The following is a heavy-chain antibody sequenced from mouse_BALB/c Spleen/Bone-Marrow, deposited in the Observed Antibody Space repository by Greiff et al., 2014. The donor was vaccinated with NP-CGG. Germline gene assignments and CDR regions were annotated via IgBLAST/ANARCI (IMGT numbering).Heavy chain of an antibody. V-gene: IGHV1-26*01. J-gene: IGHJ2*01. CDR1: GYSFTGYY. D-gene: IGHD1-1*02. CDR2: VNPNDGGT. Sequence: EVQLQQSGPDLVKPGASAKISCKASGYSFTGYYMHWVKQSHGKSLEWIGRVNPNDGGTSYNQKFKGKAILTVDKSSSTAYMELRSLTSEDSAVYYCAIGNYFDYWGQGTTLTVSS. CDR3: AIGNYFDY.